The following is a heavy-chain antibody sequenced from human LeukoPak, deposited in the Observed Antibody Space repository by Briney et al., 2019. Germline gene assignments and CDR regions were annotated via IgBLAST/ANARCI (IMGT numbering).Heavy chain of an antibody. CDR1: GFTFRTYT. CDR3: ARKTYDSSGYSYD. J-gene: IGHJ4*02. Sequence: GGSLRLSCAASGFTFRTYTMNWVRQAPGKGLEWVSSISSSSSYIYYADSVKGRFTISRDNAKNSLYLQMNSLRAEDTAVYYCARKTYDSSGYSYDWGQGTLVTVSS. V-gene: IGHV3-21*01. CDR2: ISSSSSYI. D-gene: IGHD3-22*01.